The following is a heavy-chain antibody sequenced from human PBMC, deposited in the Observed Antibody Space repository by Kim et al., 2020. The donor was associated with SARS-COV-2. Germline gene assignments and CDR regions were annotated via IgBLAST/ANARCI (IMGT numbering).Heavy chain of an antibody. CDR2: IYYSGST. D-gene: IGHD3-16*01. J-gene: IGHJ4*02. Sequence: SETLSLTCTVSGGSISSYYWSWIRQPPGKGLEWIGYIYYSGSTNYNPSLKSPVTISVDTSKNQFSLKLSSVTAADTAVYYCARGRTTLGVSYFDYWGQGTLVTVSS. V-gene: IGHV4-59*01. CDR1: GGSISSYY. CDR3: ARGRTTLGVSYFDY.